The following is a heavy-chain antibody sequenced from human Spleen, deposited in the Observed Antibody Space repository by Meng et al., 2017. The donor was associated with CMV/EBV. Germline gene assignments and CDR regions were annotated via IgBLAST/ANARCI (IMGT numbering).Heavy chain of an antibody. D-gene: IGHD2-2*01. CDR1: GLIFSDYG. CDR3: AREDCSSTSCMFDY. J-gene: IGHJ4*02. V-gene: IGHV3-30*03. Sequence: GGSLRLSCAASGLIFSDYGMCWVRQTPGKGLEWVAVISYDGSNKYYADSVKGRFTISRDNSKNTLYLQMNSLRAEDTAVYYCAREDCSSTSCMFDYWGQGTLVTVSS. CDR2: ISYDGSNK.